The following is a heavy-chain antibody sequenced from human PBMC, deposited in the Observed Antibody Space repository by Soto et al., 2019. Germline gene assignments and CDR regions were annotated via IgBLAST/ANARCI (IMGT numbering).Heavy chain of an antibody. CDR1: GGSISSYY. V-gene: IGHV4-39*01. J-gene: IGHJ6*02. Sequence: PSETLSLTCTVSGGSISSYYWGWIRQPPGKGLEWIGSIYSTGNTYYNPSLNSQVTISVDTSKNQFSLNVISVTAADTAVYYCRRSSRYSTDVWGQGTTVTVSS. D-gene: IGHD6-13*01. CDR2: IYSTGNT. CDR3: RRSSRYSTDV.